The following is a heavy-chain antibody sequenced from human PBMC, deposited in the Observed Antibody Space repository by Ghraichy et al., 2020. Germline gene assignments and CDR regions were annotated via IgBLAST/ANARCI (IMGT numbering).Heavy chain of an antibody. V-gene: IGHV3-23*01. D-gene: IGHD6-13*01. J-gene: IGHJ3*02. CDR1: GFTFSSYA. Sequence: LSLTCAASGFTFSSYAMSWVRQAPGKGLEWVSVISGSGGSTYYADSVKGRFTISRDNSKNTLYLQMNSLRAEDTAVYYCAKGPHSSAFDIWGQGTMVTVSS. CDR3: AKGPHSSAFDI. CDR2: ISGSGGST.